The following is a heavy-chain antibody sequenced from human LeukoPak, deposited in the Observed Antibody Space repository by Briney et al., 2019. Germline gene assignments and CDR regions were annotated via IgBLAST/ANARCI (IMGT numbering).Heavy chain of an antibody. CDR2: ISGSGGST. J-gene: IGHJ4*02. Sequence: GGSLRLSCAASEFTFSSYAMSWVRQAPGKGLEWVSAISGSGGSTYYADSVKGRFTISRDNSKNTLYLQMNNLRAEDTAVYYCAKGYSSGWYYFDYWGQGALVTASS. D-gene: IGHD6-13*01. CDR1: EFTFSSYA. V-gene: IGHV3-23*01. CDR3: AKGYSSGWYYFDY.